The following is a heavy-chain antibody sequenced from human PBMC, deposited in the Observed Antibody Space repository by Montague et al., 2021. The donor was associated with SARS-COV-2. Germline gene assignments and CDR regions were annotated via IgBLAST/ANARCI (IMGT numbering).Heavy chain of an antibody. CDR1: SGSISTGHH. CDR2: IYYSGST. CDR3: ARDHGQWFGELWGHGLDV. V-gene: IGHV4-31*03. Sequence: TLSLTCSVSSGSISTGHHWSWIRQHPMKGLESIGYIYYSGSTYYNPSFKGRVTISIDTAKNQFSLELTSKTAADTAVYYCARDHGQWFGELWGHGLDVWGQGTTVIVSS. J-gene: IGHJ6*02. D-gene: IGHD3-10*01.